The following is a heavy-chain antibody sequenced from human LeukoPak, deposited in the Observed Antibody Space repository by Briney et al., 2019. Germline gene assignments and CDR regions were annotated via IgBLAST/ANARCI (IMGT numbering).Heavy chain of an antibody. Sequence: GGSLRLSCAASGLTISRSWMSWVRQAPGKGLEWVANIKEDGGERYYVDSVKGRFTISRDNARNLLYMQMNSLRAEDTAVYYCARGLVGSGCYFDYWGQGTLVIVSS. CDR3: ARGLVGSGCYFDY. J-gene: IGHJ4*02. CDR1: GLTISRSW. V-gene: IGHV3-7*05. CDR2: IKEDGGER. D-gene: IGHD6-19*01.